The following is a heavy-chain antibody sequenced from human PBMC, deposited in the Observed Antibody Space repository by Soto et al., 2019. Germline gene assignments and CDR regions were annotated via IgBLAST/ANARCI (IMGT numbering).Heavy chain of an antibody. CDR2: ISYDGTNK. CDR1: GFTFSRYG. V-gene: IGHV3-30*03. Sequence: QVQLVESGGGVVQPGRSLRLSCAASGFTFSRYGIHWVRQAPGKGLEWVAAISYDGTNKYYADSVKGRFAISRDDSKNTLHLQMNTLRPEDTAVYYCARDSAESGSDPFAYYGMDVWGQGTTVTVSS. D-gene: IGHD1-26*01. J-gene: IGHJ6*02. CDR3: ARDSAESGSDPFAYYGMDV.